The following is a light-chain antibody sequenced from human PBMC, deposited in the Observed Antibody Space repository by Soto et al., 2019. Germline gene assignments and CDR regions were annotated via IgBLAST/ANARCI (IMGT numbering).Light chain of an antibody. CDR3: QQYGSSGT. CDR1: QSVSSSY. V-gene: IGKV3-20*01. CDR2: DAS. J-gene: IGKJ1*01. Sequence: EIVLTQSPGTLSLSPGERATLSCRASQSVSSSYLAWYQQKPGQAPRLLIYDASNRATGIPARFSGSGSGTDFTLTISSLEPEDFAVYCCQQYGSSGTFGQGTKVDIK.